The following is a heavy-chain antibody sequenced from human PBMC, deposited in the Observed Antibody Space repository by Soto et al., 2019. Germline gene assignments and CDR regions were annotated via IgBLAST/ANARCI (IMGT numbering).Heavy chain of an antibody. V-gene: IGHV4-59*01. D-gene: IGHD2-8*01. J-gene: IGHJ6*02. CDR3: ARSGNVLMVYDYYYYYGMDV. CDR2: IYYSGST. CDR1: GGSISSYY. Sequence: QVQLQESGPGLVKPSETLSLTCTVSGGSISSYYWSWIRQPPGKGLEWIGYIYYSGSTNYNPSLKRRVTISVDTSKNPFSLKLSSVTAADTAVYYCARSGNVLMVYDYYYYYGMDVWGQGTTVTVSS.